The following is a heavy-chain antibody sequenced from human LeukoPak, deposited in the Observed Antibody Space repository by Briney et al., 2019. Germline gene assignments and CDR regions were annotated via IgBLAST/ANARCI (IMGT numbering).Heavy chain of an antibody. CDR2: IIPMFGIA. Sequence: SVKVSCKASGGTFSRYAISWVRQAPGQGLEWMGGIIPMFGIANYAQKFQGRVTITADESTSTAYMELSSLRSEETAVYYCARDRPYTGGWRGFDYWGQGTLVTVSS. J-gene: IGHJ4*02. V-gene: IGHV1-69*13. CDR3: ARDRPYTGGWRGFDY. CDR1: GGTFSRYA. D-gene: IGHD6-19*01.